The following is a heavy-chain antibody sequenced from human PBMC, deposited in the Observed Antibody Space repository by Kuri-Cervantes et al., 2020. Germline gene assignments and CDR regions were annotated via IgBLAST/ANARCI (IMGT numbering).Heavy chain of an antibody. CDR1: GFTFDDYA. D-gene: IGHD3-10*01. J-gene: IGHJ4*02. Sequence: GGSLRLSCAASGFTFDDYAMHWVRQAPGKGLEWVAVISYDGSNKYYADSVKGRFTISRDNSKNTLYLQMNSLRAEDTAVYYCAKDLYYYGSGSYYGYWGQGTLVTVSS. V-gene: IGHV3-30-3*01. CDR2: ISYDGSNK. CDR3: AKDLYYYGSGSYYGY.